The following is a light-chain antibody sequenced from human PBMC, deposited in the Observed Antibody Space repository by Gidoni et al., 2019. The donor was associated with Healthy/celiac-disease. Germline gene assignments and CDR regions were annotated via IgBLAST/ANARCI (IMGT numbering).Light chain of an antibody. Sequence: EIVMTQSPATLSVSPGERATLSCRASQSVSSNLAWYQQKPGQAPRLLIYGASTRATGIPARFSGSGSGTEFTLPISSLQSEDFAVYYCQQYYNWPRTFGQGTKLEIK. V-gene: IGKV3-15*01. CDR3: QQYYNWPRT. CDR2: GAS. J-gene: IGKJ2*01. CDR1: QSVSSN.